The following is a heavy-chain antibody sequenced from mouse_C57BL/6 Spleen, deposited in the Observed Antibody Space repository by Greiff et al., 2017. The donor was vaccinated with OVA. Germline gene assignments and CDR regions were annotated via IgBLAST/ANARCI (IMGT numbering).Heavy chain of an antibody. V-gene: IGHV3-8*01. D-gene: IGHD1-1*01. J-gene: IGHJ1*03. Sequence: EVKLQESGPGLAKPSQTLSLTCSVTGYSITSDYWNWIRKFPGNKLEYMGYISYSGSTYYNPSLKSRISITRDTSKNQYYLQLNSVTTEDTATYYCARKITYYGSSRGYFDVWGTGTTVTVSS. CDR1: GYSITSDY. CDR3: ARKITYYGSSRGYFDV. CDR2: ISYSGST.